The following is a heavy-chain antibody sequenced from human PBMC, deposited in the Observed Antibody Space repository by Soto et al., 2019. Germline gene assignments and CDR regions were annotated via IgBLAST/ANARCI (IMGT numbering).Heavy chain of an antibody. D-gene: IGHD5-12*01. J-gene: IGHJ6*03. V-gene: IGHV4-34*01. Sequence: SETLSVTCAVYGGSFSGYYWSWIRQPPGKGLEWIGEINHSGSTNYNPSLKSRVTISVDTSKNQFSLKLSSVTAADTAVYYCARARRLDIVATNDYYYMDVWGKGTTVTVSS. CDR3: ARARRLDIVATNDYYYMDV. CDR1: GGSFSGYY. CDR2: INHSGST.